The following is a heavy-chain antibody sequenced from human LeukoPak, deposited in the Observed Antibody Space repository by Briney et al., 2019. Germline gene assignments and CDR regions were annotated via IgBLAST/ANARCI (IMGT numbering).Heavy chain of an antibody. V-gene: IGHV3-23*03. CDR3: ARALNRHIGAFEY. Sequence: GGSLRLSCATSGFTFSNYAMSWVRQAPGQGLEWVSVIYADFDNTDYADSVKGRFTISRDDSKNTLYLHMNSLRVEDTATYFCARALNRHIGAFEYWGQGALGTVSS. D-gene: IGHD4/OR15-4a*01. J-gene: IGHJ4*02. CDR1: GFTFSNYA. CDR2: IYADFDNT.